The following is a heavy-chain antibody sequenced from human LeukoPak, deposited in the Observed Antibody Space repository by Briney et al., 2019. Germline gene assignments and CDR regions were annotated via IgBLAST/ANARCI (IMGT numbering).Heavy chain of an antibody. V-gene: IGHV4-34*01. Sequence: SETLSLTCAVYGGSFSGYYWSWIRQPPGKGLEWIGEINHSGSTNYNPSLKSRVTISVDTSKNQFSLKLSSVTAADTAVYYCARLSSGWGGDYWGQGTLVTVSS. CDR1: GGSFSGYY. J-gene: IGHJ4*02. D-gene: IGHD6-19*01. CDR3: ARLSSGWGGDY. CDR2: INHSGST.